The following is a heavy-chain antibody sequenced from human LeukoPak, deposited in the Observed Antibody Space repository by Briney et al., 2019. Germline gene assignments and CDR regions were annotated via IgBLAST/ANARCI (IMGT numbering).Heavy chain of an antibody. V-gene: IGHV3-20*04. CDR3: ARRNYHILTRDPHDAFDI. J-gene: IGHJ3*02. CDR2: INWSGGST. D-gene: IGHD3-9*01. Sequence: GGSLRLSCAASGFTFDDYGMSWVRQAPGKGLEWVSGINWSGGSTGYADSVKGRFTISRDNAKNSLYLQMNSLRAGDTALYYCARRNYHILTRDPHDAFDIWGQGTMVTVSS. CDR1: GFTFDDYG.